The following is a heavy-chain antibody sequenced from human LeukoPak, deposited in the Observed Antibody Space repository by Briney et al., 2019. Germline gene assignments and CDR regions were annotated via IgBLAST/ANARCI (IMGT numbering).Heavy chain of an antibody. J-gene: IGHJ4*02. CDR1: GFTFSNYW. V-gene: IGHV3-74*01. CDR2: INIDGSRT. CDR3: ARDRCTNGVCYLDY. D-gene: IGHD2-8*01. Sequence: GGSLRLSCAGSGFTFSNYWVHWVRQAPGKGLVWVSRINIDGSRTDYADSVKGRFTISRDNSKNTLYLQMSSLRAEDTAVYYCARDRCTNGVCYLDYWGQGTLVTVSS.